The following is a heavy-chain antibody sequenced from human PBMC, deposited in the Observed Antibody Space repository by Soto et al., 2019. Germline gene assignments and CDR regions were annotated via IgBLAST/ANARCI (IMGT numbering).Heavy chain of an antibody. CDR3: ARVGGGYYYDSSGYYYTDY. J-gene: IGHJ4*02. D-gene: IGHD3-22*01. Sequence: EVQLVESGGGLVQPGGSLRLSCAASGFTFSSYEINWVRQAPGKGLEWVSYISSSGSTIYYADCVKGRFTISRDNAKNSLYLKMTSLRAEDTAVYYCARVGGGYYYDSSGYYYTDYWGQGTLVTVSS. V-gene: IGHV3-48*03. CDR2: ISSSGSTI. CDR1: GFTFSSYE.